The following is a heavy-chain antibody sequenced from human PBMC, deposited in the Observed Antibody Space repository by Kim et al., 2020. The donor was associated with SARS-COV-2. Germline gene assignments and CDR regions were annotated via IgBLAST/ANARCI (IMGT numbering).Heavy chain of an antibody. Sequence: GGSLRLSCAASGFTFSSYAMSWVRQAPGKGLEWVSAISGSGGSTYYADSVKGRFTISRDNSKNTLYLQMNSLRAEDTAVYYCAKDLTGSSSSFGMDVWGQGTTVTVSS. J-gene: IGHJ6*02. D-gene: IGHD6-6*01. V-gene: IGHV3-23*01. CDR1: GFTFSSYA. CDR3: AKDLTGSSSSFGMDV. CDR2: ISGSGGST.